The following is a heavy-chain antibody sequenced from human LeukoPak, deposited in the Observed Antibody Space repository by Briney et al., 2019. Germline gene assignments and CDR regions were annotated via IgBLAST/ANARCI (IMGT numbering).Heavy chain of an antibody. V-gene: IGHV4-61*02. CDR1: GGSISSGSYY. J-gene: IGHJ4*02. CDR3: AREGGYAATFDY. D-gene: IGHD5-12*01. Sequence: SQTLSLTCTVSGGSISSGSYYWSWIRQPAGKGLEWIGRIYTSGSTNYNPSLKSLVTISVDTSKNQFSLKLSSVTAADTAVYYCAREGGYAATFDYWGQGTLVTVSS. CDR2: IYTSGST.